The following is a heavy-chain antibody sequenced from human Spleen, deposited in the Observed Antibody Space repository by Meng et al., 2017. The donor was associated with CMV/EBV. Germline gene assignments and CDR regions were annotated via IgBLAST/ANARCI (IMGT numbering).Heavy chain of an antibody. CDR1: GGSFSGYY. CDR3: ARGRAVRIAARPRSYFDY. D-gene: IGHD6-6*01. Sequence: GSLRLSCAVYGGSFSGYYWSWIRQPPGKGLEWIGEINHSGSTNYNPSLKSRVTISVDTSKNQFSLKLSSVTAADTAVYYCARGRAVRIAARPRSYFDYWGQGTLVTVSS. CDR2: INHSGST. J-gene: IGHJ4*02. V-gene: IGHV4-34*01.